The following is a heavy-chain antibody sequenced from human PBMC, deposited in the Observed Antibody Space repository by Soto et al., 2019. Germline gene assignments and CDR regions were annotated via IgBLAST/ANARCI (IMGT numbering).Heavy chain of an antibody. CDR2: IYPGDSDT. J-gene: IGHJ6*03. CDR3: ARLSPSELGPPRDYYMDV. CDR1: GYSFTSYW. Sequence: PGESLKISCKGSGYSFTSYWIGWVRQMPGKGLEWMGIIYPGDSDTRYSPSFQGQVTISADKSISTAYLQWSSLKASDTAMYYCARLSPSELGPPRDYYMDVWGKGTTVTVSS. V-gene: IGHV5-51*01. D-gene: IGHD1-7*01.